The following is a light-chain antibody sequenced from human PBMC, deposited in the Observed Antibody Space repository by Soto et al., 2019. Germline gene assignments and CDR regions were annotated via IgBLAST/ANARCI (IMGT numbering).Light chain of an antibody. V-gene: IGKV3-11*01. CDR3: QLRSNWPSLT. CDR1: ESVASNY. CDR2: YIS. J-gene: IGKJ4*01. Sequence: EIVLTQSPGTLSLSPGEGATLSCRASESVASNYLAWYQQKPGQAPRLLIYYISTRATGIPARFSGSASGTDFTLTISSLEPEDFAIYYCQLRSNWPSLTFGGGTKVDIK.